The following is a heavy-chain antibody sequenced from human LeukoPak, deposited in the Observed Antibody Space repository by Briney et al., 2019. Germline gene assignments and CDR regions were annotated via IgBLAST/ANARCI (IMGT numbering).Heavy chain of an antibody. CDR1: GFTFSNYA. V-gene: IGHV3-23*01. CDR2: TSSSGGST. Sequence: PGGSLRLSCAASGFTFSNYAMGWVRQAPGTGLEWVSVTSSSGGSTYYADSVKGRFTTSRDNSKNTLYLQMNSLRADDTAVYYCVKDSRTGYYYFDYWGQGTLVTVSS. J-gene: IGHJ4*02. CDR3: VKDSRTGYYYFDY. D-gene: IGHD3-9*01.